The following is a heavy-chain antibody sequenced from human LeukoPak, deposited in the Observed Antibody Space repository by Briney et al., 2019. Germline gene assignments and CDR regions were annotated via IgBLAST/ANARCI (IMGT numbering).Heavy chain of an antibody. J-gene: IGHJ6*03. CDR2: ISGYNGNT. CDR1: GYTFTTYN. CDR3: ARVQGWVWNFFSDYYMDV. V-gene: IGHV1-18*01. D-gene: IGHD1-7*01. Sequence: ASVKVSCKASGYTFTTYNINWVRQAPGQGLEWMGWISGYNGNTNYAQKLQGRVTMTTDTSTSTAYMELRSLKSDDTAVYYCARVQGWVWNFFSDYYMDVWGNGTTVIVSS.